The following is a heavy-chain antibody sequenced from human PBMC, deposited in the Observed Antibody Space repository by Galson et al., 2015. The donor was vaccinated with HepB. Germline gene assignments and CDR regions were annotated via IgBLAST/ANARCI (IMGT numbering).Heavy chain of an antibody. V-gene: IGHV4-31*03. D-gene: IGHD3-22*01. CDR3: ARDATYYYDSSGYSSPHDAFDI. CDR1: GGSISSGGYY. Sequence: TLSLTCTVSGGSISSGGYYWSWIRQHPGKGLEWIGYIYYSGSTYYNPSLKSRVTISVDTSKNQFSLKLSSVTAADTAVYYCARDATYYYDSSGYSSPHDAFDIWGQGTMVTVSS. J-gene: IGHJ3*02. CDR2: IYYSGST.